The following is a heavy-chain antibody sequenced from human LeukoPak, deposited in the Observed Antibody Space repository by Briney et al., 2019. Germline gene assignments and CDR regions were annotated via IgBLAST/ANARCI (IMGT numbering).Heavy chain of an antibody. CDR2: ISPDGSAT. V-gene: IGHV3-74*01. Sequence: GGSLRLSCAASGFTFSSSWMHWVRQVPGKGPVWVSRISPDGSATSYAASVKGRFTISRDNAKNTLYLQLNSLRAEDTAVYYCAKDWDSSGWGAFDIWGQGTMVTVSS. J-gene: IGHJ3*02. CDR3: AKDWDSSGWGAFDI. D-gene: IGHD6-19*01. CDR1: GFTFSSSW.